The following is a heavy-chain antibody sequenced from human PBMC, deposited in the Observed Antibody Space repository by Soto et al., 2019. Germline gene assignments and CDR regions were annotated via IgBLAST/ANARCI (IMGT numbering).Heavy chain of an antibody. CDR1: GGSFSGSY. CDR3: ARPVRRGYSYGSHYYYGMDV. J-gene: IGHJ6*02. Sequence: SETLSLTCAVYGGSFSGSYWSWIRQPPRKGLEWIGEITHSGSTNYNPSLKSRVTISVDTSKNQFSLKLSSVTAADTAVYYCARPVRRGYSYGSHYYYGMDVWGQGTTVTVSS. CDR2: ITHSGST. D-gene: IGHD5-18*01. V-gene: IGHV4-34*01.